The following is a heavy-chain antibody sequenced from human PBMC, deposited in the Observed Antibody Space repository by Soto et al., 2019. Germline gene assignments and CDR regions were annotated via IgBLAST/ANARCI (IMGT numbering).Heavy chain of an antibody. CDR3: ANNTMEGTDV. J-gene: IGHJ6*02. Sequence: QVQMGESVVGVVQPGRSLRLSCAASGFTFSSYGMHWVRQAPGKGLEWVAAISYDGDKKYYVDSVKGRFTISRDNSKSTVYLQMTSLRGEDTAVYYSANNTMEGTDVCCQGTTVTVSS. CDR2: ISYDGDKK. D-gene: IGHD3-3*01. CDR1: GFTFSSYG. V-gene: IGHV3-30*18.